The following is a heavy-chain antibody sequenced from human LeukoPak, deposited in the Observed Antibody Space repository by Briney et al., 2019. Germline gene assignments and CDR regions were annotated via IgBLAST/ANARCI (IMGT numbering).Heavy chain of an antibody. CDR2: IYHSGST. CDR3: ARGFRERYYFDY. J-gene: IGHJ4*02. CDR1: GGSIGSGGYS. V-gene: IGHV4-30-2*01. Sequence: SETLSLTCAVSGGSIGSGGYSWSWIRQPPGKGQEWIGYIYHSGSTYYNPSLKSRVTISVDRSKNQFSLRLSSVTAADTAVYYCARGFRERYYFDYWGQGTLVTVSS. D-gene: IGHD1-1*01.